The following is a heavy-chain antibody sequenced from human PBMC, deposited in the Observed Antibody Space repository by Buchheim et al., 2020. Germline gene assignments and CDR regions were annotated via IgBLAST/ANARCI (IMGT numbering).Heavy chain of an antibody. CDR2: IKSKTDGGTT. CDR3: TTLIEGAEMATKEYYFDY. V-gene: IGHV3-15*01. J-gene: IGHJ4*02. D-gene: IGHD5-24*01. Sequence: EVQLVESGGGLVKPGGSLRLSCAASGFTFSNAWMSWVRQAPGKGLEWVGRIKSKTDGGTTDYAAPVKGRFTISRDDSKNTLYLQMNSLKTEDTAVYYCTTLIEGAEMATKEYYFDYWGQGTL. CDR1: GFTFSNAW.